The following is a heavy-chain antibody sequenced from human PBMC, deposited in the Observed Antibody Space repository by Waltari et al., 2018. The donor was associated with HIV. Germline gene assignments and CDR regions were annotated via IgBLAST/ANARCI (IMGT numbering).Heavy chain of an antibody. J-gene: IGHJ4*02. D-gene: IGHD3-10*01. CDR1: GFPFSSYG. CDR2: ISHDGGNE. CDR3: ANGFGPGSQFDN. Sequence: QVQLVESGGGVVQPGRSLRLSCAVSGFPFSSYGMHWVRQAPGKGLEWVAVISHDGGNENYADSVRGRFLISRDNSRNILYLKMNSLRPEDTAVYYCANGFGPGSQFDNWGQGTLVTVSS. V-gene: IGHV3-30*18.